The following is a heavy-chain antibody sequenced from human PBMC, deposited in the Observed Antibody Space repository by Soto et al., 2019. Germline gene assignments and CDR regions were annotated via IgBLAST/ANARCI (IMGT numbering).Heavy chain of an antibody. J-gene: IGHJ4*02. Sequence: PSETLSLTCAVYGGSFSGYYWSWIRRPPGKGLEWIGEINHSGSTNYNPSLKSRVTISVDTSKNQFSLKLSSVTAADTAVYYCARSNWNRKRYFDYWGQGTLVTVSS. V-gene: IGHV4-34*01. CDR2: INHSGST. CDR1: GGSFSGYY. CDR3: ARSNWNRKRYFDY. D-gene: IGHD1-1*01.